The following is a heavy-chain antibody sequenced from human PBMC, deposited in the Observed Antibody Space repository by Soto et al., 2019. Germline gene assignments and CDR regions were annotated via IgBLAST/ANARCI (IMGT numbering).Heavy chain of an antibody. V-gene: IGHV4-4*07. CDR2: IYTSGST. D-gene: IGHD2-2*01. CDR3: ARNNRGVPAAIGRPYYDGMDV. Sequence: QVQLQESGPGLVKPSETLSLTCTVSGGSISSYYWSWIRQPAGKGLEWIGRIYTSGSTNYNPSLKSRVTMSVDTSKNQFSLKLSSVTAADTAVYYCARNNRGVPAAIGRPYYDGMDVWGQGTTVTVSS. J-gene: IGHJ6*02. CDR1: GGSISSYY.